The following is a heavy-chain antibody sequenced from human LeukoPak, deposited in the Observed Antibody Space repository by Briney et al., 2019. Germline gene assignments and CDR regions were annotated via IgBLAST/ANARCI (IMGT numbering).Heavy chain of an antibody. J-gene: IGHJ4*02. Sequence: RTSETLSLTCTVSGGSISSYYWSRIRQPPGKGLEWIGYIYYSGSTNYNPSLKSRVTISVDTSKNQFSLKLSSVTAADTAVYYCASSWELGSIDYWGQGTLVTVSS. CDR2: IYYSGST. D-gene: IGHD1-26*01. V-gene: IGHV4-59*08. CDR1: GGSISSYY. CDR3: ASSWELGSIDY.